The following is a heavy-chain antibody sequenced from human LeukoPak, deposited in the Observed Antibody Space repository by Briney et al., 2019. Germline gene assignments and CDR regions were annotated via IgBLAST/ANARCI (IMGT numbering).Heavy chain of an antibody. D-gene: IGHD3-10*01. CDR1: GFTFSVYW. CDR2: ISSSSSTI. V-gene: IGHV3-48*04. J-gene: IGHJ4*02. Sequence: PGGSLRLSCAASGFTFSVYWMNWVRQAPGKGLEWVSYISSSSSTIYYADSVKGRFTISRDNAKNSLYLQMNSLRAEDTAVYYCARESYYYGSGSYYIPPDYFDYWGQGTLVTVSS. CDR3: ARESYYYGSGSYYIPPDYFDY.